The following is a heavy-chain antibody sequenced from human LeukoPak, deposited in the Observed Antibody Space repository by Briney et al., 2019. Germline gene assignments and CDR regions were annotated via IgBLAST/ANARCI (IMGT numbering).Heavy chain of an antibody. Sequence: GGSLRLSCAASGFTFDDYAMHWVRQPPGKGLEWVSGISWNSGSIGYADSVKGRFTISRDNSKNTLYLQMNSLRAEDTAVYYCAKVPPPGYSSGWYVAGDYWGQGTLVTVSS. J-gene: IGHJ4*02. CDR2: ISWNSGSI. D-gene: IGHD6-19*01. CDR3: AKVPPPGYSSGWYVAGDY. CDR1: GFTFDDYA. V-gene: IGHV3-9*01.